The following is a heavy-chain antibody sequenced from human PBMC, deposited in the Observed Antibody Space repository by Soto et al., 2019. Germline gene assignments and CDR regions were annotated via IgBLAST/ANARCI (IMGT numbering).Heavy chain of an antibody. J-gene: IGHJ6*02. D-gene: IGHD6-19*01. Sequence: PGGSLRLSCAASGFTVSSNYMSWVRQAPGKGLEWVSVIYSGGSTYYADSVKGRFTISRDNSKNTLYLQMNSLRAEDTAVYYCARDGSYSSGWYGYYYGMDVLGQGTTVTVSS. CDR2: IYSGGST. V-gene: IGHV3-53*01. CDR3: ARDGSYSSGWYGYYYGMDV. CDR1: GFTVSSNY.